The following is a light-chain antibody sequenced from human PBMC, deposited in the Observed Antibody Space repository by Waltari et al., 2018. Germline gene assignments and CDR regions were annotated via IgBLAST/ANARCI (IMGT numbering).Light chain of an antibody. Sequence: DIQMTQSPSSLSASVGDRVTITCRASQSITSYLNWYQQKPGKAPKFLIYTASSLQSGVPSRFSGSGSGTDFTLTISSLQPEDCATYYCQQSYTIPFTFGQGTRLEIK. J-gene: IGKJ5*01. CDR1: QSITSY. CDR3: QQSYTIPFT. CDR2: TAS. V-gene: IGKV1-39*01.